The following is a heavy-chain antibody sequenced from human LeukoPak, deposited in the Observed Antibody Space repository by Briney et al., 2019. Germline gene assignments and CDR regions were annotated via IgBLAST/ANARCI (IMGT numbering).Heavy chain of an antibody. CDR1: GFTLSKYW. V-gene: IGHV3-7*01. CDR2: VKGSGREK. CDR3: ARGWGEKGRCRGGTCNNPEFDY. D-gene: IGHD2-15*01. Sequence: GGSLRLSCAASGFTLSKYWMNWVRQAPGKGREWVANVKGSGREKYSLDSVKGRFTISRHNAWDSLYLQMNSLTVEDTAVYYCARGWGEKGRCRGGTCNNPEFDYWDQGVLVTVSS. J-gene: IGHJ4*02.